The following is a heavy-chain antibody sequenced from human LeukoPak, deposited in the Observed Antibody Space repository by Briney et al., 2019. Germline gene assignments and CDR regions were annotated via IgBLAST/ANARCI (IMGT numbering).Heavy chain of an antibody. CDR2: IKQDGSEN. J-gene: IGHJ3*02. CDR1: RFTFSSYW. CDR3: ARSGTRGDAFDI. Sequence: GGSLRLSCAASRFTFSSYWMTWVRQSPGKGLEWVANIKQDGSENYYVDSVKGRFTISRDNAKNSLYLQMNSLRAEDTAIYYCARSGTRGDAFDIWGQGTMVTVSS. V-gene: IGHV3-7*03. D-gene: IGHD5-12*01.